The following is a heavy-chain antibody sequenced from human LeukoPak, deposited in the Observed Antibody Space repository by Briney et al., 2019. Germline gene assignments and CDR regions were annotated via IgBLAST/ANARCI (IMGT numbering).Heavy chain of an antibody. Sequence: PSETLSLTCTVSGGSISSYYWSWIRQPPGKGLEWIGYIYYSGSTNYNPSLKSRVTISVDTSKNQFSLKLSSVTAADTAVYYCARWSSSSLYYFDYWGQGTLVTVSS. D-gene: IGHD6-13*01. V-gene: IGHV4-59*01. CDR2: IYYSGST. CDR3: ARWSSSSLYYFDY. J-gene: IGHJ4*02. CDR1: GGSISSYY.